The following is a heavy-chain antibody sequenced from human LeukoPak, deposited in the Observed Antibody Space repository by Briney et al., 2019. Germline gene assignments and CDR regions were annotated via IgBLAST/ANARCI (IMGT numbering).Heavy chain of an antibody. CDR3: AKVKSRLGEQKTLDY. CDR2: ISGSGGST. D-gene: IGHD3-16*01. J-gene: IGHJ4*02. V-gene: IGHV3-23*01. Sequence: GGSLRLSCAASGFTFSSYAMSWVRQAPGKGLEWVSAISGSGGSTYYADSVKGRFTISGDNSKNTLYLQMNSLRAEDTAVYYCAKVKSRLGEQKTLDYWGQGTLVTVSS. CDR1: GFTFSSYA.